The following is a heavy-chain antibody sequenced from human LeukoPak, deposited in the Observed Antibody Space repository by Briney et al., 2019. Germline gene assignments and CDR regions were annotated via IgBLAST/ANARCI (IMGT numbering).Heavy chain of an antibody. Sequence: PGGSLRLSCAASTFTFSNYWMSWVRQAPGKGLEWVANIKQDGSEKYYVDSVKGRFTISRDNAKTSLYLQMNSLSAEDTSVYYCARDVLAAGATGTFDIWGQGTMVTVSS. D-gene: IGHD1-14*01. CDR1: TFTFSNYW. J-gene: IGHJ3*02. CDR3: ARDVLAAGATGTFDI. V-gene: IGHV3-7*03. CDR2: IKQDGSEK.